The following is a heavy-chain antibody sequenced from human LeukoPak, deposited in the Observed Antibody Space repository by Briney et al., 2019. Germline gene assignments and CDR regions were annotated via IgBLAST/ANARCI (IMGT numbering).Heavy chain of an antibody. J-gene: IGHJ4*02. CDR2: ISASGGGI. CDR1: GFTFSSHA. Sequence: PGGSLRLSCAASGFTFSSHAMSWVRQAPGKGLEWVSAISASGGGIYYTDSVKGRFTMSRDNSKDTLYLQMNSLRADDTAVYYCAKTPGGAAGNRVFDHWGQGALVTVSS. V-gene: IGHV3-23*01. CDR3: AKTPGGAAGNRVFDH. D-gene: IGHD6-13*01.